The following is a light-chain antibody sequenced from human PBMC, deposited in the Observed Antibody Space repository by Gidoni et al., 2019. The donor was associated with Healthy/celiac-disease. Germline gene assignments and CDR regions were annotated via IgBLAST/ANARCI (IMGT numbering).Light chain of an antibody. CDR2: DAS. Sequence: DIQMTQSPSSLSASVGDRVTITCQASQDISNYLNWYQQKPGTAPKLLIYDASNLETGVPSRFSGSGSGTDFTLTISSLQPEDIATYYCQQYDNLPFTFGQGTRLEIK. CDR1: QDISNY. J-gene: IGKJ5*01. CDR3: QQYDNLPFT. V-gene: IGKV1-33*01.